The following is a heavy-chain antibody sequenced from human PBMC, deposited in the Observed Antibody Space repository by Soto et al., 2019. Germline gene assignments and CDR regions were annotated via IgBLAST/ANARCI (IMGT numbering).Heavy chain of an antibody. J-gene: IGHJ6*02. Sequence: ASMKVSCKASGYSFASYGISWVRRAPGQGLEWMGLISPCNGHTQFVEMFQGRVTMTTDTSTKTAYMELRNLRSDDTAHYYCARDMTIVPATHPRLENYGMDXWGQGTTFTVS. D-gene: IGHD2-2*01. V-gene: IGHV1-18*01. CDR2: ISPCNGHT. CDR1: GYSFASYG. CDR3: ARDMTIVPATHPRLENYGMDX.